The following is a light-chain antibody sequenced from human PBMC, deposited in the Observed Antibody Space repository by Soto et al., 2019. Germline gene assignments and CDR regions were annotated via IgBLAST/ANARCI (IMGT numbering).Light chain of an antibody. V-gene: IGKV1-5*01. CDR1: QSVGGL. J-gene: IGKJ1*01. CDR3: QQYDTYWT. Sequence: DIQITQSPSTLSASVGDRVTLTCRASQSVGGLLAWYQQKPGKAPKLLIYDVSTLESGVPSRFSGSGSGTEFTLTISSLQPDDFATYHCQQYDTYWTFGQGTKVDIK. CDR2: DVS.